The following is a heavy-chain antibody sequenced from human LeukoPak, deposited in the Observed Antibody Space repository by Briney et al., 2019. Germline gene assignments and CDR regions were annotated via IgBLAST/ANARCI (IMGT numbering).Heavy chain of an antibody. V-gene: IGHV4-4*07. CDR1: GDSMSSYY. CDR3: ATDRSYCSGGSCSLGRRAYYYYYYMDV. Sequence: PSETLSLTCTVSGDSMSSYYWIWIRQPAGKGREWIVRIYTRGNTIQNPSLESRVTMSVDTPKNQLSLTLSSVTAADTAVYYCATDRSYCSGGSCSLGRRAYYYYYYMDVWGKGTTVTVSS. D-gene: IGHD2-15*01. CDR2: IYTRGNT. J-gene: IGHJ6*03.